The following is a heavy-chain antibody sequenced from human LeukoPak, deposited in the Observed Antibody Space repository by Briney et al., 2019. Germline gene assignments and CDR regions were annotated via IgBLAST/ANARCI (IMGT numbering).Heavy chain of an antibody. D-gene: IGHD1-26*01. J-gene: IGHJ4*02. CDR2: IYIDGIT. V-gene: IGHV3-66*01. CDR1: GFPFSSTY. CDR3: SRDGSRWSFDH. Sequence: GGSLRLSCEASGFPFSSTYMNWVRQTPGKGLEWISVIYIDGITDYADSVKGRCIISRDNSKSTLYLQMNSLRAEGTAVYFCSRDGSRWSFDHWGQGTLVTVSS.